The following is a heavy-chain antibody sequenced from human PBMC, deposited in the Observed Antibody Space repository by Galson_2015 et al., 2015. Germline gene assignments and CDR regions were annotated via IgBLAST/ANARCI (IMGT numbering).Heavy chain of an antibody. Sequence: SLRLSCAASGFTFRSYAMDWVRQAPGKGLEWVSAISGNGDDTYYADSVKGRFTISRDSSRNTLYLQVNNLRVEDTTIYYCAKGSPRESYYYYYAMDVWGQGTTVTVSS. CDR2: ISGNGDDT. J-gene: IGHJ6*02. V-gene: IGHV3-23*01. CDR1: GFTFRSYA. CDR3: AKGSPRESYYYYYAMDV. D-gene: IGHD2-15*01.